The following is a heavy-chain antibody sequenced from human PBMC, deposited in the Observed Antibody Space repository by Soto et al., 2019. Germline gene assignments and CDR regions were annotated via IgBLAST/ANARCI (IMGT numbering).Heavy chain of an antibody. D-gene: IGHD2-2*01. CDR1: GGSFSGYY. V-gene: IGHV4-34*01. J-gene: IGHJ5*02. CDR3: ALVRDWFDP. Sequence: QVQLQQWGAGLLKPSETLSLTCAVSGGSFSGYYWNWIRQPPGKGLERIGEIDHSGYTNYNPSLKGRVTISVDTSKNQFSLRLTSVTAADTAVYYCALVRDWFDPWGQGTLVTVSS. CDR2: IDHSGYT.